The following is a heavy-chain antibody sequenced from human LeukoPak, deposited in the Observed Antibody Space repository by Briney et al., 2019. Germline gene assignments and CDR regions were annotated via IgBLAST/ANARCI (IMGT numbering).Heavy chain of an antibody. V-gene: IGHV4-34*01. D-gene: IGHD5-12*01. CDR1: GGSFSGYY. CDR2: INHSGST. Sequence: SETLSLTCAVYGGSFSGYYWSWIRQPPGKGLEWIGEINHSGSTNYNPSLKSRVTISVDTSKNQFSLKLSSVTAADTAVYYCARRGDYWGQGTLVTVSS. CDR3: ARRGDY. J-gene: IGHJ4*02.